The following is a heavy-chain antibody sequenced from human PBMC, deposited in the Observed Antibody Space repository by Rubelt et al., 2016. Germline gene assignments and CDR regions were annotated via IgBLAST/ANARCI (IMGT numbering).Heavy chain of an antibody. CDR3: ARYHYYMDV. CDR1: GFSLSTSGMC. J-gene: IGHJ6*03. Sequence: QVTLRESGPALVKPTQTLTLTCTFSGFSLSTSGMCVSWIRQPPGKALEWLARIDWDDDKYYSTSLKTRLTISKDTSKNQVVIKMTNMDPVDAATYYCARYHYYMDVWGKGTTVTVSS. CDR2: IDWDDDK. V-gene: IGHV2-70*15.